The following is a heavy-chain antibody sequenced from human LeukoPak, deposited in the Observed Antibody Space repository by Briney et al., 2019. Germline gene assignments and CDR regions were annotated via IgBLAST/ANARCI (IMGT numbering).Heavy chain of an antibody. CDR3: ARENWNVAKYVLDI. D-gene: IGHD1-1*01. CDR2: IRNDGTET. CDR1: RFTFSAYG. Sequence: GGSLRLSCLASRFTFSAYGMHWVRQAPARGLDWVTVIRNDGTETFYADSVKGHFTISRDNSRNTLYLEMNSLRVDDTAMYYCARENWNVAKYVLDIWGQGTLVSVAS. J-gene: IGHJ3*02. V-gene: IGHV3-33*01.